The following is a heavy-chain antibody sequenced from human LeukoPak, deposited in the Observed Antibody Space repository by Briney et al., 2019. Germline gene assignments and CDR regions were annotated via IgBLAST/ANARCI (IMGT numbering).Heavy chain of an antibody. CDR3: ARERSVCSGGSCSPFDI. CDR2: IEYDGSYK. CDR1: GFTFSSYA. J-gene: IGHJ3*02. Sequence: GRSLRLSCAASGFTFSSYAMWWVRQAPGKGLEWVAVIEYDGSYKYYADSVKGRFTISRDNSKNTLYLQMNSLRAEDTAVYYCARERSVCSGGSCSPFDIWGQGTMVTVSS. V-gene: IGHV3-33*07. D-gene: IGHD2-15*01.